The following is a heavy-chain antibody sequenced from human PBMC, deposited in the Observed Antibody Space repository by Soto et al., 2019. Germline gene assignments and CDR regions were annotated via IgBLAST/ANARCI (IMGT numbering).Heavy chain of an antibody. CDR1: GGTFSSYA. Sequence: ASVKVPCKASGGTFSSYAISWVRQAPGQGLEWMGGIIPIFGTANYAQKFQGRVTITADKSTSTAYMELSSLRSEDTAVYYCARATSYGSGSYYKRSWFDPWGQGTLVTVSS. D-gene: IGHD3-10*01. V-gene: IGHV1-69*06. CDR3: ARATSYGSGSYYKRSWFDP. CDR2: IIPIFGTA. J-gene: IGHJ5*02.